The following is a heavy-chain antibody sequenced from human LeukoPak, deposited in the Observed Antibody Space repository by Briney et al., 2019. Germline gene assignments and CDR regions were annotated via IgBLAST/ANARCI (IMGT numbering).Heavy chain of an antibody. CDR1: GFTFSSYW. V-gene: IGHV3-21*05. D-gene: IGHD1-26*01. J-gene: IGHJ4*02. CDR3: ARVGGSLPEDDY. CDR2: ISTSGDFI. Sequence: PGGSLRLSCAASGFTFSSYWMHWVRQAPGRGLEWLSYISTSGDFIDYADSVKGRFTISRDNAKISLFLQMNSLRAEDTAVYYCARVGGSLPEDDYWGQGTLVTVSS.